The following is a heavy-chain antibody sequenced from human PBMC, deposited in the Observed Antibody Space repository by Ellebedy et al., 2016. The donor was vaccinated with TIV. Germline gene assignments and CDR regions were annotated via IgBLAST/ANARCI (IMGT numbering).Heavy chain of an antibody. D-gene: IGHD2-21*02. J-gene: IGHJ4*02. V-gene: IGHV3-33*01. CDR3: ARNRHVERGDCLDY. CDR2: IWYDGGNK. Sequence: PGGSLRLSCEASGFIFSNYGMHWVRQAPGKGLEWVAFIWYDGGNKYYADSVKGRFTISRDNSKNTLYLQINNVGAEDTAVFYCARNRHVERGDCLDYWGQGTLVTVSS. CDR1: GFIFSNYG.